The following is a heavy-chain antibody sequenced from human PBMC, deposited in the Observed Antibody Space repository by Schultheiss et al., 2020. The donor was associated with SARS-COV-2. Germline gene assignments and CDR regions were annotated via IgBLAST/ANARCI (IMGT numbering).Heavy chain of an antibody. CDR2: IYSGGST. CDR1: GFIFNSYG. Sequence: GGSLRLSCAASGFIFNSYGIHWVRPAPGKGLEWVSIIYSGGSTHYADSVKGRFTISRDNSKNTLYLQMNSLRAGDTAFYYCARDRDQFLNYYGSGSPLDYWGQGTRVTSPQ. D-gene: IGHD3-10*01. V-gene: IGHV3-NL1*01. J-gene: IGHJ4*02. CDR3: ARDRDQFLNYYGSGSPLDY.